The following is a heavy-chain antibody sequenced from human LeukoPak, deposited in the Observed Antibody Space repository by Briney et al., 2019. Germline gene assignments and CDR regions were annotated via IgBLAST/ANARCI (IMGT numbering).Heavy chain of an antibody. CDR2: IYYTGST. D-gene: IGHD1-26*01. J-gene: IGHJ4*02. V-gene: IGHV4-59*01. Sequence: SETLSLTCTVSGGSISSYYWSWIRQPPGKGLEWIGYIYYTGSTNYNPSLKSRVTISVDTSKKQFSLKLSSVTAADTAVYYCARAALKVGATSFDYWGQGTLVTVSS. CDR3: ARAALKVGATSFDY. CDR1: GGSISSYY.